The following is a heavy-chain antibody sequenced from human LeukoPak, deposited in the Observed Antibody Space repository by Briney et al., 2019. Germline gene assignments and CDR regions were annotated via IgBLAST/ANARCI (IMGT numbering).Heavy chain of an antibody. V-gene: IGHV3-7*01. D-gene: IGHD1-26*01. CDR1: GFTFSSYG. CDR2: IKQDGSES. Sequence: PGGTLRLSCAASGFTFSSYGMNWVRQAPGKGLEWVANIKQDGSESHYVDSVKGRFTISRDNAKNSLYLQMNSLRAEDTAVYYCARLPYSWGLDSWGQGARVTVSS. J-gene: IGHJ4*02. CDR3: ARLPYSWGLDS.